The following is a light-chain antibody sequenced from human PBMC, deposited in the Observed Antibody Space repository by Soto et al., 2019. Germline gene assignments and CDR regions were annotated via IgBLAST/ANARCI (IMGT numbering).Light chain of an antibody. V-gene: IGLV2-14*03. CDR1: SSDIGGSNS. Sequence: QSALTQPASVSGSPGQTVIISCTGTSSDIGGSNSVSWYQQHPGRAPKLILFDVNTRPSKIPDRFSGSKSDNTAFLTISGRQSDDDADCYCSSSSTSSTLILFGGGTTVTV. J-gene: IGLJ2*01. CDR2: DVN. CDR3: SSSSTSSTLIL.